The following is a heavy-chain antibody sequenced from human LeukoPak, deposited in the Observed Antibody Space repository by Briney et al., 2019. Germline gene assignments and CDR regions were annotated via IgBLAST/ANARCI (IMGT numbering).Heavy chain of an antibody. CDR2: ISAYNGNT. D-gene: IGHD3-9*01. Sequence: ASVKVSCKASGYTFTSYGISWVRQAPGQGLEWMGWISAYNGNTNYAQKLQGRVTVTTDTSTSTAYMELRSLRSDDTAVYCCAGGGDDILTGYQNWFDPWGQGTLVTVSS. CDR3: AGGGDDILTGYQNWFDP. J-gene: IGHJ5*02. V-gene: IGHV1-18*01. CDR1: GYTFTSYG.